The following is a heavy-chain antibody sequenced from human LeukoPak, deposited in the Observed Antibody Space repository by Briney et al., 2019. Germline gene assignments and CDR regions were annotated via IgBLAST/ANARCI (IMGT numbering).Heavy chain of an antibody. CDR1: GFTFSSHA. CDR2: ITGSGSGA. D-gene: IGHD2-21*02. CDR3: AEVRGDHAHLQDDFDY. V-gene: IGHV3-23*01. Sequence: QSGGSLRLSCTASGFTFSSHAMTWVRQAAGKGLQWVSSITGSGSGAYYADSVKGRVTISRDNSKNTPFLQMDSLRAEDTAMYYCAEVRGDHAHLQDDFDYWGQGTLVTVSS. J-gene: IGHJ4*02.